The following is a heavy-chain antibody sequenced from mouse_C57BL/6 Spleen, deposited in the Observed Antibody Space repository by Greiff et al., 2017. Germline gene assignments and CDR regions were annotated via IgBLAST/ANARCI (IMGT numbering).Heavy chain of an antibody. D-gene: IGHD1-1*01. Sequence: EVQRVESGGGLVKPGGSLKLSCAASGFTFSDYGMHWVRQAPEQGLEWVAYISSGSSTIYYADTVKGRFTFSRDNAKNTLFLQMTSLRSEDTAMYYCATGSSYWFAYWGQGTLVTVSA. V-gene: IGHV5-17*01. CDR3: ATGSSYWFAY. J-gene: IGHJ3*01. CDR1: GFTFSDYG. CDR2: ISSGSSTI.